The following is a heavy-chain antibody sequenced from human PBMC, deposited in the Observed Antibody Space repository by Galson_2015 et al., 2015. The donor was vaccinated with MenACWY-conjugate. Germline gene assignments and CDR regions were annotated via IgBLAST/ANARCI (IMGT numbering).Heavy chain of an antibody. J-gene: IGHJ5*02. CDR2: INEDGSDK. CDR1: GFRFSSQW. D-gene: IGHD6-6*01. Sequence: SLRLSCAASGFRFSSQWLSWVRQAPGKGPECVASINEDGSDKSYMDSVKGRFTISRDNAQNSLSLQMNSLSVEDTAVYYCARGTTASRPNWFDPWGQGTLVTVSS. V-gene: IGHV3-7*03. CDR3: ARGTTASRPNWFDP.